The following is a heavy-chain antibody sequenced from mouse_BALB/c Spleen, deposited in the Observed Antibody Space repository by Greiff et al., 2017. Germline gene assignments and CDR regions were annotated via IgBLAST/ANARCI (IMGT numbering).Heavy chain of an antibody. CDR1: GFTFSDFY. Sequence: EVQVVESGGGLVQPGGSLRLSCATSGFTFSDFYMEWVRQPPGKRLEWIAASRNKANDYTTEYSASVKGRFIVSRDTSQSILYLQMNALRAEDTAIYYCARDGDGNYPTGAMDYWGQGTSVTVSS. D-gene: IGHD2-1*01. CDR3: ARDGDGNYPTGAMDY. V-gene: IGHV7-1*02. J-gene: IGHJ4*01. CDR2: SRNKANDYTT.